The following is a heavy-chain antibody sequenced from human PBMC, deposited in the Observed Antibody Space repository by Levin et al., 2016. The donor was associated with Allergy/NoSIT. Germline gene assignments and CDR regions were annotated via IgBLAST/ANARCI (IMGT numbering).Heavy chain of an antibody. CDR1: GFTFSDYG. V-gene: IGHV3-23*01. J-gene: IGHJ4*02. D-gene: IGHD2/OR15-2a*01. Sequence: GESLKISCAASGFTFSDYGMSWVRQAPGRGLEWVSTISGSAGTTYYADSVKGRFTISRDNSKNTLYLQMNSLRDEDTALYYCAKGKAGTTNYYFDDWGQGTVVTVSS. CDR2: ISGSAGTT. CDR3: AKGKAGTTNYYFDD.